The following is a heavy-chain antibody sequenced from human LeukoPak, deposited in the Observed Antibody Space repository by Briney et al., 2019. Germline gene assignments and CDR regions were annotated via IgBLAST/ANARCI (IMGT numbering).Heavy chain of an antibody. J-gene: IGHJ5*02. V-gene: IGHV1-18*01. Sequence: GASAKVPCKTSGFSFTSYGLSWVRQAPGQGLEWMGWISAYNGNTNYAQQRQGRVNMTTDPSTSTAYLDLRSLRSDDTAVYYCARLRPMVQGVIITSRWFDPWGQGTLVTVSS. CDR3: ARLRPMVQGVIITSRWFDP. CDR2: ISAYNGNT. D-gene: IGHD3-10*01. CDR1: GFSFTSYG.